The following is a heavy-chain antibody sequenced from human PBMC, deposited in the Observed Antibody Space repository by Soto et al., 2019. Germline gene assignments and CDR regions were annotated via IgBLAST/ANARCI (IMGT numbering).Heavy chain of an antibody. CDR1: GFTFSSYG. CDR2: IWYDGSNK. CDR3: ARYIGSSSWYKGYFDL. J-gene: IGHJ2*01. V-gene: IGHV3-33*01. Sequence: QVQLVESGGGVVQPGRSLRLSCAASGFTFSSYGMHWVRQAPGKGLEWVAVIWYDGSNKYYADSVKGRFTISRDNSKNTLYLQMNSLRAEDTAVYYCARYIGSSSWYKGYFDLWGRGTLVTVSS. D-gene: IGHD6-13*01.